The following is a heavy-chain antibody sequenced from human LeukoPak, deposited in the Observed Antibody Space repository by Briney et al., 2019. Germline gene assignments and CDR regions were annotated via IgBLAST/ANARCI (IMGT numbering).Heavy chain of an antibody. J-gene: IGHJ4*02. V-gene: IGHV1-3*03. CDR2: INAGNGNT. Sequence: ASVKVSCKASGYTFTSYDINWVRQATGQRLEWMGWINAGNGNTKYSQEFQGRVTITRDTSASTAYMELSSLRSEDMAVYYCARGVGATTYFDYWGQGTLVTVSS. CDR1: GYTFTSYD. D-gene: IGHD1-26*01. CDR3: ARGVGATTYFDY.